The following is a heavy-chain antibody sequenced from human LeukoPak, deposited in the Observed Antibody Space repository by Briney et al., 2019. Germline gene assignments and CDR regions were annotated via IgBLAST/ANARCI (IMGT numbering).Heavy chain of an antibody. D-gene: IGHD6-19*01. V-gene: IGHV4-38-2*01. CDR3: ARRAGSGWPTFDY. CDR2: IYHSGNS. CDR1: GYSISSGYY. J-gene: IGHJ4*02. Sequence: SETLSPTCAVSGYSISSGYYWGWVRQPPGKGLEWIGSIYHSGNSYDNPSLRSRVTRSVDTTKNQFFLKVSSVTAADTAVYYCARRAGSGWPTFDYWGQGTLVTVSS.